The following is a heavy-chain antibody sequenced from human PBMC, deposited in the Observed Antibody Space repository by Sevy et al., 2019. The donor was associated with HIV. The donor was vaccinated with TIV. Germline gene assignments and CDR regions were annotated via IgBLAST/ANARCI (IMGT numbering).Heavy chain of an antibody. V-gene: IGHV3-23*01. CDR1: GFTFSSYA. CDR2: MSGSGAIV. Sequence: GGSLRLSCAASGFTFSSYAMSWVRQAPGKGLEWVSAMSGSGAIVNYADSVKGRFTISRDNPKNTLYLQMSSLRAEDTALYYCAKSLVVFDGFDIWGQGTRVTVSS. D-gene: IGHD2-8*02. CDR3: AKSLVVFDGFDI. J-gene: IGHJ3*02.